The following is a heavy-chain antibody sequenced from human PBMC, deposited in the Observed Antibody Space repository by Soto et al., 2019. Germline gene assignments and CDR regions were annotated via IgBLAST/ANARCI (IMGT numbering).Heavy chain of an antibody. CDR2: INAGNGNT. D-gene: IGHD6-6*01. Sequence: QVQLVQSGAEVKKPGASVKVSCKASGYTFTSYAMHWVRQAPGQRLEWMGWINAGNGNTKYSQKFQGRVTITRDTSASTAYMELSSLRSEDTAVYYCARGGYSSSSWLHFGFDYWGQGTLVTVSS. CDR1: GYTFTSYA. CDR3: ARGGYSSSSWLHFGFDY. V-gene: IGHV1-3*01. J-gene: IGHJ4*02.